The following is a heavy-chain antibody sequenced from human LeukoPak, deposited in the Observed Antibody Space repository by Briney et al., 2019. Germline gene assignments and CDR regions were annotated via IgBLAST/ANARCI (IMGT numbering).Heavy chain of an antibody. D-gene: IGHD3-10*01. CDR2: INPNSGDT. V-gene: IGHV1-2*02. Sequence: ASVKVSCKASGYTFTGYYIHWLRQAPGQGLEWMGWINPNSGDTNYAQKFQGRVTMTRDTSISTAYMELSRLTSDDAAVYYCARDYYYSRLDYWGQGTLVTVS. J-gene: IGHJ4*02. CDR3: ARDYYYSRLDY. CDR1: GYTFTGYY.